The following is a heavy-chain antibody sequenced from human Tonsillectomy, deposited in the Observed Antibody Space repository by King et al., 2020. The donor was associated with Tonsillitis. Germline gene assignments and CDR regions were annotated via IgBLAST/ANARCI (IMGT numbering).Heavy chain of an antibody. V-gene: IGHV3-23*04. Sequence: VQLVESGGGLVQPGGSLRLSCAASGFTFSSYAMSWVRQAPGKGLEWVSAISGSGVNTYHADSVKGRFTISRDNSKNTLYLQMNSLRAEDTAIYYCAKAPLDIYTTDYDMDVWGKGTTVTVSS. CDR3: AKAPLDIYTTDYDMDV. CDR2: ISGSGVNT. CDR1: GFTFSSYA. D-gene: IGHD2-2*02. J-gene: IGHJ6*03.